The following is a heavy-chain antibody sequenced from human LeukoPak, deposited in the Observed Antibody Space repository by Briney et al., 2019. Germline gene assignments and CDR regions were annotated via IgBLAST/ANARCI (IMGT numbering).Heavy chain of an antibody. D-gene: IGHD5-24*01. V-gene: IGHV4-59*13. CDR3: ARRRGAGYYGMDV. CDR1: GGSISSYY. CDR2: IYYSGST. Sequence: SETLSLTCTVSGGSISSYYWSWIRQPPGKGLEWIGYIYYSGSTNYNPSLKSRVTISVDTSKNQFSLKLSSVTAADTAVYYCARRRGAGYYGMDVWGQGTTVTASS. J-gene: IGHJ6*02.